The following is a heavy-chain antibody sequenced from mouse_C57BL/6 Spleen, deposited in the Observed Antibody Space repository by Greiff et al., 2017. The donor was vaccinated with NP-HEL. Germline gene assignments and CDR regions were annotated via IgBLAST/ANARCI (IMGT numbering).Heavy chain of an antibody. CDR1: GYTFTSYW. CDR3: ARRGNYWAWFAY. D-gene: IGHD2-1*01. J-gene: IGHJ3*01. V-gene: IGHV1-69*01. Sequence: VQLQQPGAELVMPGASVKLSCKASGYTFTSYWMHWVKQRPGQGLEWIGEIDPSDSYTNYNQKFKGKSTLTVDKSSSTAYMQLSSLTSEDSAVYYCARRGNYWAWFAYWGQGTLVTVSA. CDR2: IDPSDSYT.